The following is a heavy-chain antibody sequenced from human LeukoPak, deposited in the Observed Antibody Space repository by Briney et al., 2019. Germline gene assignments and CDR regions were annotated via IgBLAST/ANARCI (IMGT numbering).Heavy chain of an antibody. Sequence: PSETLSLTCTVSGGFISTDYWSWIRQPPGKGLEWIGYIYYSGSSNYNPSLKSRVTISVDTSKNQISLKLSSVTAADTAVYYCASQIAAAGRVFDYWGQGTLVTVSS. D-gene: IGHD6-13*01. J-gene: IGHJ4*02. CDR1: GGFISTDY. CDR2: IYYSGSS. CDR3: ASQIAAAGRVFDY. V-gene: IGHV4-59*01.